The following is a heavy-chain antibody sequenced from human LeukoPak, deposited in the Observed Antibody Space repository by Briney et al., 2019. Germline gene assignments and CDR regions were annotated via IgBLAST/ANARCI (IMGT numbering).Heavy chain of an antibody. CDR2: ISSSSSYI. V-gene: IGHV3-21*01. Sequence: GGSLRLSCTVSGFTVSSDSMSWVRQAPGKGLEWVSSISSSSSYIYYADSVKGRFTISRDNAKNSLYLQMNSLRAEDTAVYYCARVYYDSSGYDYWGQGTLVTVSS. D-gene: IGHD3-22*01. CDR3: ARVYYDSSGYDY. CDR1: GFTVSSDS. J-gene: IGHJ4*02.